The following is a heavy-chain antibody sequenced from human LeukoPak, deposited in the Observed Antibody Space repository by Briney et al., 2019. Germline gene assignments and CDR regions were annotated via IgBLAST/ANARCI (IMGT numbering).Heavy chain of an antibody. CDR3: AAGLTYNFPFDY. CDR2: IVVGSGNT. V-gene: IGHV1-58*02. CDR1: GFTFTSSA. D-gene: IGHD5-24*01. J-gene: IGHJ4*02. Sequence: SVKVSCKASGFTFTSSAMQWVRQARGQRLEWIGWIVVGSGNTNYAQKFQERVTITRDMSTSTAYMELSSLRSEDTAVYYCAAGLTYNFPFDYWGQGTLVTVPS.